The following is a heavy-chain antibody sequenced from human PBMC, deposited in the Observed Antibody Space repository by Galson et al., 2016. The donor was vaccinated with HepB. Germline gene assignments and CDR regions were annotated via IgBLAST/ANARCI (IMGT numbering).Heavy chain of an antibody. Sequence: SETLSLTCIVSRGSISRYYWSWVRQPPGKGLEWIGDIYYSGSTKYNPSLKSRVTISVDRSKTQFSLELSSVTAADSAVYYCAGDLSSSGWLYWGQGILVTVPS. J-gene: IGHJ4*02. V-gene: IGHV4-59*01. CDR2: IYYSGST. CDR1: RGSISRYY. CDR3: AGDLSSSGWLY. D-gene: IGHD6-19*01.